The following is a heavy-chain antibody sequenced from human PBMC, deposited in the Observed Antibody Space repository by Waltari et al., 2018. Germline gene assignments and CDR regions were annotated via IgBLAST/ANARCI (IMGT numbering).Heavy chain of an antibody. Sequence: QLQLLQSGPGLVMPSETLSLTCTVSDCPLSIFYWTWIRQPPGKGPEWIGCISTTGGTKYNPNLQRRVSFSVDTSKNQVSLRLTSVTAADTALYYCARDTGGWYYDVWGRGSLVTVSA. CDR1: DCPLSIFY. CDR3: ARDTGGWYYDV. J-gene: IGHJ2*01. D-gene: IGHD3-10*01. V-gene: IGHV4-59*01. CDR2: ISTTGGT.